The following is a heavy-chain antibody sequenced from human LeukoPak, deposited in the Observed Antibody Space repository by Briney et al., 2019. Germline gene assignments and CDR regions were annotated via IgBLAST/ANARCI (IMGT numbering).Heavy chain of an antibody. CDR2: INHSGST. J-gene: IGHJ4*02. V-gene: IGHV4-34*01. Sequence: SETLSLTCAVYGGSFSGYYWSWIRQPPGKGLEWIGEINHSGSTNYNPSLKSRVTISVDTSKNQFSLKLNSVTAADTAVYYCARVPNYDFWCGSLDYWGQGTLVTVSS. CDR3: ARVPNYDFWCGSLDY. D-gene: IGHD3-3*01. CDR1: GGSFSGYY.